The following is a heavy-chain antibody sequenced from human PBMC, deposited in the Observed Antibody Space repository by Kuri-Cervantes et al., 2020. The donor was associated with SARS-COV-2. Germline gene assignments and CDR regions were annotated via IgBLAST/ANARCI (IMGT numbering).Heavy chain of an antibody. Sequence: GESLKISCVASGFTFRSYGVTWVRQVPGRGLEWVSSISSGSDYIYYADSVKGRFSVSRDNAENSLSLQMNSLTAGDTAVYYCARDRGYCDGGGCYSTGFSFDYWGQGALVTVSS. D-gene: IGHD2-15*01. CDR2: ISSGSDYI. CDR1: GFTFRSYG. V-gene: IGHV3-21*01. J-gene: IGHJ4*02. CDR3: ARDRGYCDGGGCYSTGFSFDY.